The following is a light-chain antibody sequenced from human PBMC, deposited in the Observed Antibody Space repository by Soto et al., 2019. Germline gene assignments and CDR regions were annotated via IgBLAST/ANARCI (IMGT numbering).Light chain of an antibody. CDR2: EVT. V-gene: IGLV2-8*01. CDR1: SSDVGVHNF. Sequence: QSALTQPPSASGSLGQSVTISCTGTSSDVGVHNFVSWYQQSPGKAPKLLIYEVTKRPAGVPDRFSGSKSGNTASLTVSGLQAEDEADYYCSSYTSSSTLVFGTGTKLTVL. CDR3: SSYTSSSTLV. J-gene: IGLJ1*01.